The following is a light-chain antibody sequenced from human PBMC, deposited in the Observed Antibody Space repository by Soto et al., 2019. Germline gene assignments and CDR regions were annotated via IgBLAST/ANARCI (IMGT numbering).Light chain of an antibody. V-gene: IGKV1-5*01. CDR1: QSVDIW. CDR3: LQYSSYWT. Sequence: DIQMTQSPSSLSASVGDRVTISCRASQSVDIWVAWYQQKAGKAPNLLVYDVSRLESGVPSRFSGSGSGAEFTLTISSLEPDDFATYCCLQYSSYWTVRQGTTVEIK. J-gene: IGKJ1*01. CDR2: DVS.